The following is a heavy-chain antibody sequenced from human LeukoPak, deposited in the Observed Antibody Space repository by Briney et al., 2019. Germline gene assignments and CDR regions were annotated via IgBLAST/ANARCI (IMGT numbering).Heavy chain of an antibody. CDR2: IYTSGTT. CDR1: GGSISGYY. CDR3: ARSFLEWNNWFDP. Sequence: SETLSLTCTVSGGSISGYYWSWIRQPAGKGLEWIGRIYTSGTTNYNPSLKSRVTMSVDTSKNQFSLKLSSVTAADTAVYYCARSFLEWNNWFDPWGQGTLVTVSS. V-gene: IGHV4-4*07. J-gene: IGHJ5*02. D-gene: IGHD3-3*01.